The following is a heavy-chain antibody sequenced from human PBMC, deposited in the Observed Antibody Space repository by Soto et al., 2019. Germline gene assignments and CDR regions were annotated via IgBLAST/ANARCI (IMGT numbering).Heavy chain of an antibody. Sequence: QVQLVQSGAEVRMPGSSVKVSCKASGGTFSTYPINWVRQAPGQGLEWMGGIIPLFGTTNYAQKFKGRVTITAVASMRTDCTELSSLAADDAAVYYFARGPTERCSWSCWCDTWSEGPLVTVPS. V-gene: IGHV1-69*01. CDR1: GGTFSTYP. J-gene: IGHJ5*02. D-gene: IGHD6-13*01. CDR2: IIPLFGTT. CDR3: ARGPTERCSWSCWCDT.